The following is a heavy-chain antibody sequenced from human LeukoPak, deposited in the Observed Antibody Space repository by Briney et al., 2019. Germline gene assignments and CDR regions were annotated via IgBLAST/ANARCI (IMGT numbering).Heavy chain of an antibody. CDR3: ARDRLEAVTDDDYFDY. CDR1: GFTFSSYG. CDR2: IWYDGSNK. J-gene: IGHJ4*02. D-gene: IGHD2-21*02. V-gene: IGHV3-33*01. Sequence: GGSLRLSCAASGFTFSSYGMHWVRQAPGKGPEWVALIWYDGSNKYYGDSVKGRFTISRDNSKNTVYLQMNNLRAEDTGVYYCARDRLEAVTDDDYFDYWGQETLVTVSS.